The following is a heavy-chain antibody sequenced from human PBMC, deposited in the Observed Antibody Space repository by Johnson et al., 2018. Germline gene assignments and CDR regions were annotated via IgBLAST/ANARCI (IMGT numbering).Heavy chain of an antibody. D-gene: IGHD3-22*01. CDR1: GFTFDDYA. J-gene: IGHJ1*01. CDR3: AKDRGSSGYPEYFQH. Sequence: VQLVQSGGGLVQPGRSLRLSCAASGFTFDDYAMHWVRQAPGKGLEWVSGISWNRGSIGYADSVKGRFTISRDNAKNSLYLQMNSLRAEDTALYYCAKDRGSSGYPEYFQHWGQGTLVTVSS. CDR2: ISWNRGSI. V-gene: IGHV3-9*01.